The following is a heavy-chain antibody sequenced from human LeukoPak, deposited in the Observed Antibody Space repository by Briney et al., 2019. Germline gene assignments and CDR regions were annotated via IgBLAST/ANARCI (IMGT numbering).Heavy chain of an antibody. J-gene: IGHJ6*03. Sequence: GASVKVSCKASGGTFSSYAISWVRQAPGQGLEWMGGIIPIFGTANYAQKFQGRVTITTDESTSTAYMELSSLRSEDTAVYYCARTTYGGSIYYYYYMDVWGKGTTVTVSS. CDR2: IIPIFGTA. CDR3: ARTTYGGSIYYYYYMDV. CDR1: GGTFSSYA. V-gene: IGHV1-69*05. D-gene: IGHD4-23*01.